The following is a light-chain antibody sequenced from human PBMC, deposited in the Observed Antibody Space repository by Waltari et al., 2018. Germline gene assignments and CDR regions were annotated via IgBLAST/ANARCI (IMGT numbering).Light chain of an antibody. V-gene: IGKV3-11*01. CDR3: QQRSNWPT. Sequence: DIVLTQSPATLSLSTGERATLSCRASQSVSSYLAWYQQKPGQAPRLLIYDASNRATGIPARFSGSGSGTDFTLTISSLEPEDFAVYYCQQRSNWPTFGQGTKLEIK. CDR1: QSVSSY. CDR2: DAS. J-gene: IGKJ2*01.